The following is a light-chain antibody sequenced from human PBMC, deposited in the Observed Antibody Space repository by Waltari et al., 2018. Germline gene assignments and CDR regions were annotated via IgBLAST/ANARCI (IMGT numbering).Light chain of an antibody. CDR2: GAS. Sequence: EIVLTQSPGTLSLSPGKRATLSCRASQSVSSSYLGWYQQRPVQPPRLLIYGASSRATGIPDRFSGSGSGTDFTLTISRLEPEDFAVYHCQQYGGSPPAWTFGQGTKVEIK. V-gene: IGKV3-20*01. CDR3: QQYGGSPPAWT. CDR1: QSVSSSY. J-gene: IGKJ1*01.